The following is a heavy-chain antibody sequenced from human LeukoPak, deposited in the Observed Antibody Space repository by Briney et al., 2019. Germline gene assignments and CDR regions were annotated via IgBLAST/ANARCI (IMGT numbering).Heavy chain of an antibody. CDR1: GGSISSGGYY. J-gene: IGHJ4*02. D-gene: IGHD3-10*01. CDR2: IYYSGST. CDR3: AIGGSDY. V-gene: IGHV4-39*01. Sequence: SETLSLTCAVSGGSISSGGYYWGWIRQPPGKGLEWIGSIYYSGSTYYNPSLKSRVTISVDTSKNQFSLKLSSVTAADTAVYYCAIGGSDYWGQGTLVTVSS.